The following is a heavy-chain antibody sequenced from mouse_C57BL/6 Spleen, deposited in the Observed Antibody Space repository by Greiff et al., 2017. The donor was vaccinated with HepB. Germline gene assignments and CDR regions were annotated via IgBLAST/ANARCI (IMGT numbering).Heavy chain of an antibody. J-gene: IGHJ2*01. CDR3: ARSHDGYSLFDY. CDR1: GYTFTDYN. D-gene: IGHD2-3*01. CDR2: INPNNGGT. Sequence: EVQLQQSGPELVKPGASVKMSCKASGYTFTDYNMHWVKQSHGKSLEWLGYINPNNGGTSYNQKFKGKATLTVNKSSSTAYMELRSLTSEDSAVYYCARSHDGYSLFDYWGQGTTLTVSS. V-gene: IGHV1-22*01.